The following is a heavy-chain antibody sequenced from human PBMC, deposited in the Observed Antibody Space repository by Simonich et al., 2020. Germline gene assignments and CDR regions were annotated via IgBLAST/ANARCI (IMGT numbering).Heavy chain of an antibody. V-gene: IGHV1-2*02. J-gene: IGHJ5*02. CDR2: IHPNRGGK. D-gene: IGHD6-13*01. CDR1: GYTFTGSY. CDR3: AREEANGYSSSWNWFDP. Sequence: QVQLVQSGAEVKKPGASVTVSCKASGYTFTGSYMHWERKAPGQGAGGRCLIHPNRGGKNSAQKFQGRVTMTRETSISTAYMELSRLRSDDTAVYYCAREEANGYSSSWNWFDPWGQGTLVTVSS.